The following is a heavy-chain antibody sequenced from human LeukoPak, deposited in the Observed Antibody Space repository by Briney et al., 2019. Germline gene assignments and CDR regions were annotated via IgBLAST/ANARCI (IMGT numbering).Heavy chain of an antibody. Sequence: QPGGSLRLSCAASGFTFSSHGMSWVRQAPGKGLEWVSTILSGGNTYYADSAKGRFTISRDNSKNTLYLQMSSLTAEDTAVYYCHKDVLGAGRYWGQGTLVTVSS. J-gene: IGHJ4*02. CDR3: HKDVLGAGRY. D-gene: IGHD1-26*01. V-gene: IGHV3-23*01. CDR2: ILSGGNT. CDR1: GFTFSSHG.